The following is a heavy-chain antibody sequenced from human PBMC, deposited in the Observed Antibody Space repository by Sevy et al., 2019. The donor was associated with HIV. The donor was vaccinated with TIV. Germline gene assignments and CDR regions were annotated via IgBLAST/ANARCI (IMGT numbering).Heavy chain of an antibody. CDR1: GFTFSSYE. J-gene: IGHJ4*02. CDR3: ARHLPPSATTVPHFDY. V-gene: IGHV3-48*03. D-gene: IGHD4-17*01. CDR2: ISNRGSTI. Sequence: GGCLRLSCTASGFTFSSYEMNWVRQAPGKGLERVSYISNRGSTIHYSDSVKGRFTVSRDNAKNSLYLQMNSLRAEDTAVYYCARHLPPSATTVPHFDYWGRGTLVTVSS.